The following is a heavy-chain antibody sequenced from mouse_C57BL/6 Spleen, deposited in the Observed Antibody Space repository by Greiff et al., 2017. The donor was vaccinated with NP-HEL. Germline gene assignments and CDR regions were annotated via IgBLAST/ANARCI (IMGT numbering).Heavy chain of an antibody. V-gene: IGHV1-72*01. J-gene: IGHJ4*01. CDR1: GYTFTSYW. CDR2: IDPNSGGT. D-gene: IGHD2-1*01. Sequence: QVHVKQSGAELVKPGASVKLSCKASGYTFTSYWMHWVKQRPGRGLEWIGRIDPNSGGTKYNEKFKSKATLTVDKPSSTAYMQLSSLTSEDSAVYYCARGDGNYVRDYYAMDYWGQGTSVTVSS. CDR3: ARGDGNYVRDYYAMDY.